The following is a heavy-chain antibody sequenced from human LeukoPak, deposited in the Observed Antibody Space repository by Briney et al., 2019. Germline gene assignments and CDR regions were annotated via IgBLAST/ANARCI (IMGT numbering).Heavy chain of an antibody. CDR2: INWSGGST. V-gene: IGHV3-20*04. CDR3: ARAPITSPFYFDY. J-gene: IGHJ4*02. Sequence: GGSLRLSCTAPGSAFDEHGMSWVRQVPGKGLEWVSGINWSGGSTGYADPLRGRFTISKDNAKNSLYLQMDSLRAEDTALYYCARAPITSPFYFDYWGQGTLVTVSS. CDR1: GSAFDEHG. D-gene: IGHD2-2*01.